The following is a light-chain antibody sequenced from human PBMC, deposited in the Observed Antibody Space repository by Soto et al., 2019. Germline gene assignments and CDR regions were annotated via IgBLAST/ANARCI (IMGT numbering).Light chain of an antibody. CDR2: GAS. CDR3: QQYNYWPPLT. Sequence: DIVLTQSPGTLSLSPGERATLSCRASQSVSSKYLAWYQQKPGQAPRLLIFGASTRATGIPARFSGSGSGTEFTLTISSLQSEDFAVYYCQQYNYWPPLTFGGGTKVEIK. V-gene: IGKV3-15*01. J-gene: IGKJ4*01. CDR1: QSVSSKY.